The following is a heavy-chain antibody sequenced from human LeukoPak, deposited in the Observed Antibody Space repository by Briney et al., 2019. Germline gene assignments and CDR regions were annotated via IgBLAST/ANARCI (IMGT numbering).Heavy chain of an antibody. Sequence: ASVKVSCKASGYTFTGYYMHWVRQAPGQGLEWMGWINPNSGGTNYAQKFQGRVTMTRDTSISTAYMELSRLRSDDTAVYYCARDPSPIVVVPAAIDWFDPWGREPWSSSPQ. J-gene: IGHJ5*02. CDR3: ARDPSPIVVVPAAIDWFDP. CDR1: GYTFTGYY. D-gene: IGHD2-2*02. CDR2: INPNSGGT. V-gene: IGHV1-2*02.